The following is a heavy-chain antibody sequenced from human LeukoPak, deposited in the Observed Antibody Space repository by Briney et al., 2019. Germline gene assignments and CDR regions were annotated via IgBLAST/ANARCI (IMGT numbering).Heavy chain of an antibody. CDR2: ISYDGSNK. V-gene: IGHV3-30*03. J-gene: IGHJ4*02. CDR1: GGSITNYY. CDR3: ARDSGFSGTQRGEY. D-gene: IGHD3/OR15-3a*01. Sequence: LSLTCTVSGGSITNYYWSWIRQPPGKGLEWVAVISYDGSNKYYADSVKGRFTISRDNSKNTVYLQMNSLRAEDTAVYYCARDSGFSGTQRGEYWGQGTLVTVSS.